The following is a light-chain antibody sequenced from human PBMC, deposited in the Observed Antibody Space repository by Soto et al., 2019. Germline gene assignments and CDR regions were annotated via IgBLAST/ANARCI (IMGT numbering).Light chain of an antibody. CDR3: QQYNTSPPLT. J-gene: IGKJ4*01. CDR1: HSLSSNY. Sequence: EIVLTQSPGTLSLSPGDRATLSCRASHSLSSNYLAWYQQRPGQALRLLIYAASSRATGIPDRFSGSGSGTDFTLTITRLEPEDFAVYYCQQYNTSPPLTFGGGTRVEI. CDR2: AAS. V-gene: IGKV3-20*01.